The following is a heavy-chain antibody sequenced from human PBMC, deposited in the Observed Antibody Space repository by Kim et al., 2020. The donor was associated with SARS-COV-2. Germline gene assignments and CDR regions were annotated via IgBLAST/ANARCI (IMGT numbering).Heavy chain of an antibody. CDR3: VIGGQQLDKDPPWYYYYCDMDV. CDR1: GFTFSSYA. J-gene: IGHJ6*02. V-gene: IGHV3-64D*06. CDR2: ISSNGGST. D-gene: IGHD6-13*01. Sequence: GGSLRLSCSASGFTFSSYAMHWVRQAPGKGLEYVSAISSNGGSTHYADSVKGRFTISRDNSKNTLYLQMSSLRAEDTAVYYCVIGGQQLDKDPPWYYYYCDMDVWGQGTTVTVSS.